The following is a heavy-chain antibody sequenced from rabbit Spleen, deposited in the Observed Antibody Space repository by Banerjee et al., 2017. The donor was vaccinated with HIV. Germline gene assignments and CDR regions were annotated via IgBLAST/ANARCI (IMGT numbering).Heavy chain of an antibody. Sequence: QEQLVESGGGLVQPGGSLKLSCKASGFDFSSYGVSWVRQAPGKGLEWIRYIDPVFGIAVYASWVNGRFTISRDNAQNTLYLQLNSLTAADTATYFCVRGASSSGYYSLWGPGTLVTVS. CDR3: VRGASSSGYYSL. J-gene: IGHJ4*01. CDR1: GFDFSSYG. D-gene: IGHD1-1*01. CDR2: IDPVFGIA. V-gene: IGHV1S47*01.